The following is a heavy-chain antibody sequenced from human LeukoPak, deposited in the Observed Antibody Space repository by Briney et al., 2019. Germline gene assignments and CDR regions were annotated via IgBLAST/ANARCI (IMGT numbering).Heavy chain of an antibody. CDR2: IIPIFGTA. CDR1: GGTFSSYA. D-gene: IGHD2-21*01. CDR3: ARARGLLKAHFDY. Sequence: SVKVSCKASGGTFSSYAISWVRQAPGQGLEWMGGIIPIFGTANYAQRFQGRVTITADESTSTAYMELSSLRYEDTAVYYCARARGLLKAHFDYWGQGTLVTVSS. J-gene: IGHJ4*02. V-gene: IGHV1-69*01.